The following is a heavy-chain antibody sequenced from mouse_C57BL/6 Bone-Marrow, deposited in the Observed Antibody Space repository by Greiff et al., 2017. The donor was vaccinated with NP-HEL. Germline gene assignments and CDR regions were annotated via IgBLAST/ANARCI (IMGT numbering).Heavy chain of an antibody. Sequence: VQLQQPGAELVKPGASVKLSCKASGYTFTSYWMHWVKQRPGQGLEWIGMIDPNSGSTNYNEKFKSKATLTVDKSSSTAYMQLSSLTSEDSAVYYCARKTRACDLDYWGQGTTVTVSS. V-gene: IGHV1-64*01. CDR2: IDPNSGST. CDR1: GYTFTSYW. J-gene: IGHJ4*01. D-gene: IGHD2-4*01. CDR3: ARKTRACDLDY.